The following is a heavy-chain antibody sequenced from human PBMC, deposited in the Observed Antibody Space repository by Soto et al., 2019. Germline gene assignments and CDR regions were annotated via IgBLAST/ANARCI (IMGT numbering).Heavy chain of an antibody. D-gene: IGHD5-12*01. J-gene: IGHJ4*02. Sequence: GGSLRLSCSASGFTFSSYAMHWVRQVPGKGLEYVSAISSNGGSTYYADSVKGRFTISRDNSKNTLYLQMSSLRAEDTAVYYCVKGDGYNYSLNDYWGQGTLVTVSS. CDR3: VKGDGYNYSLNDY. CDR2: ISSNGGST. CDR1: GFTFSSYA. V-gene: IGHV3-64D*08.